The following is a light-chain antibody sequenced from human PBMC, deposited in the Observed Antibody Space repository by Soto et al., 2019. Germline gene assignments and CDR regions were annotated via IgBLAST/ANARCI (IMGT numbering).Light chain of an antibody. Sequence: QLVLTQSPSASASLGASVKLTCTLSSGYSNYAIAWHQQQPEKGPRYLMKLNIDGSHSKGDGIPDRFSGSSLGAERYLTISSLQSADEADYYCQTWGTGIVVFGGGTKLTVL. CDR3: QTWGTGIVV. CDR1: SGYSNYA. CDR2: LNIDGSH. V-gene: IGLV4-69*01. J-gene: IGLJ2*01.